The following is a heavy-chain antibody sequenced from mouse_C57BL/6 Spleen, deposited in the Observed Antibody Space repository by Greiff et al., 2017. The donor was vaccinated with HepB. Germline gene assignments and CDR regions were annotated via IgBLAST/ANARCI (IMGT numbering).Heavy chain of an antibody. D-gene: IGHD1-1*02. J-gene: IGHJ4*01. CDR1: GYTFTDYY. CDR3: ARYGRTYYYAMDY. V-gene: IGHV1-26*01. Sequence: VQLQQSGPELVKPGASVKISCKASGYTFTDYYMNWVKQSHGKSLEWIGDINPNNGGTSYNQKFKGKATLTVDKSSSTAYMELRSLTSEDSAVYYCARYGRTYYYAMDYWGQGTSVTVSS. CDR2: INPNNGGT.